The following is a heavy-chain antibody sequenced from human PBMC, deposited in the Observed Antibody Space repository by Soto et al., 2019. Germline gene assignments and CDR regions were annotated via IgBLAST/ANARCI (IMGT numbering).Heavy chain of an antibody. J-gene: IGHJ4*02. CDR2: VYWDDDK. V-gene: IGHV2-5*02. Sequence: QITLNESGPTVVRPTETLTLTCRFSGFSLTTSGVGVGWIRQSPGKAPEWIALVYWDDDKRYSASLKSRLTITKDISKNQVGLTVSDLDPTDSATYYCAHRVLRTVFGLVTMTAIYFDFWGQGTPVAVS. D-gene: IGHD3-3*01. CDR3: AHRVLRTVFGLVTMTAIYFDF. CDR1: GFSLTTSGVG.